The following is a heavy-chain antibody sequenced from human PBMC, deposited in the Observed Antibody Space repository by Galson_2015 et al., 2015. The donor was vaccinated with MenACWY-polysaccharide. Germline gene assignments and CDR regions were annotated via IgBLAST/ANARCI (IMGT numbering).Heavy chain of an antibody. CDR2: GNT. D-gene: IGHD3-22*01. Sequence: GNTSYAQKFQGRVTMTRDTSTSTVYMELSSLRSEDTAVYYCARVAVDSSDSDKYYFDYWGQGTLVTVSS. J-gene: IGHJ4*02. V-gene: IGHV1-46*03. CDR3: ARVAVDSSDSDKYYFDY.